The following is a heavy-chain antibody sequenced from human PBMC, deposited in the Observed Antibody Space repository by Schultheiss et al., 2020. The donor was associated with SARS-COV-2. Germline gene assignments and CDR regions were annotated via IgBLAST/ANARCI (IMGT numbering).Heavy chain of an antibody. V-gene: IGHV4-34*01. CDR3: ARDRGGTTI. Sequence: SDTLSLTCAVYGGSFSGYYWSWIRQPPGKGLEWIGEINHSGSTNYNPSLKSRVTISVDTSKNQFSLKLSSVTAADTAVYYCARDRGGTTIWGQGTLVTVSS. J-gene: IGHJ4*02. D-gene: IGHD1-7*01. CDR2: INHSGST. CDR1: GGSFSGYY.